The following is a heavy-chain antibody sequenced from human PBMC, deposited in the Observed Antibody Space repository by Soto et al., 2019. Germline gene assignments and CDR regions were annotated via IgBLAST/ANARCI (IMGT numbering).Heavy chain of an antibody. CDR3: AKDQGTVTYYYYGMDV. CDR1: GFTFDDYT. V-gene: IGHV3-43*01. J-gene: IGHJ6*02. CDR2: ISWDGGST. Sequence: GGSLRLSCAASGFTFDDYTMHWVRQAPGKGLEWVSLISWDGGSTYYADSVKGRFTISRDNSKNSLYLQMNSLRTEDTALYYCAKDQGTVTYYYYGMDVWGQGTTVTVSS. D-gene: IGHD4-4*01.